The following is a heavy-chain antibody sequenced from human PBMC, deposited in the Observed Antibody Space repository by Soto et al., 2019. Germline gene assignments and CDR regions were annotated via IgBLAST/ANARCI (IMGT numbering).Heavy chain of an antibody. CDR2: IWYDGGEK. CDR3: ARDSGSNVYGGPHF. Sequence: QVQLVESGGGVVQPGRSLRLACVASGFIFSDYGMHWVRQAPGKGLEGVAVIWYDGGEKHYADSVKGRFSISRDNSKTTLYLEMNGLRPEDTAFYYCARDSGSNVYGGPHFWGQGKLVTVSS. J-gene: IGHJ4*02. V-gene: IGHV3-33*08. D-gene: IGHD4-17*01. CDR1: GFIFSDYG.